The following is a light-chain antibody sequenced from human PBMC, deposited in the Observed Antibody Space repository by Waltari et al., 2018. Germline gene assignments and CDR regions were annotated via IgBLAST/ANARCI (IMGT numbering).Light chain of an antibody. V-gene: IGKV1-39*01. Sequence: DIQMTQSPSSLSASVGDRVTITCLASQSSSDYLNWYQQKPGKAPKLLIFAASTLQSGVPSRFSGSGSGTDFALTISSLQPEDFATYYCQQSYSFGQGTRLEIK. CDR2: AAS. CDR3: QQSYS. J-gene: IGKJ5*01. CDR1: QSSSDY.